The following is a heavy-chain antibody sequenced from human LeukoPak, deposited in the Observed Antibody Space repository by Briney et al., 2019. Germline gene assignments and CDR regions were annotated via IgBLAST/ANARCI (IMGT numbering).Heavy chain of an antibody. CDR1: GGSFSGYY. J-gene: IGHJ4*02. D-gene: IGHD4-17*01. V-gene: IGHV4-34*01. Sequence: SETLSLTCAVYGGSFSGYYWSWIRQPPGKGLEWIGEINHSGSTNYNPSLKSRVTISVDTSKNQFSLKLSSATAADTAVYYCARATEGYFDYWGQGTLVTVSS. CDR2: INHSGST. CDR3: ARATEGYFDY.